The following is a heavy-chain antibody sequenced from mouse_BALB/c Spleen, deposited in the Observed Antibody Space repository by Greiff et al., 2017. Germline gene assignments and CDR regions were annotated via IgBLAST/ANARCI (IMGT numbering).Heavy chain of an antibody. D-gene: IGHD2-10*02. V-gene: IGHV1-20*02. CDR2: INPYNGDT. CDR1: GYSFTGYF. Sequence: VQLQQSGPELVKPGASVKISCKAPGYSFTGYFMNWVMQSHGKSLEWIGRINPYNGDTFYNQKFKGKATLTVDKSSSTAHMELRSLASEDSAVYYCAREGYGNYDFDYWGQGTTLTVSS. J-gene: IGHJ2*01. CDR3: AREGYGNYDFDY.